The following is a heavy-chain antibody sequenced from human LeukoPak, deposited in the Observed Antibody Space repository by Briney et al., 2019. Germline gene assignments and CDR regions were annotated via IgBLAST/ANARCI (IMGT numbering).Heavy chain of an antibody. CDR3: ARGGYRSGWYLPVDY. CDR1: GFTFSTYA. V-gene: IGHV3-30-3*01. D-gene: IGHD6-19*01. J-gene: IGHJ4*02. Sequence: GGSLRLSCAASGFTFSTYAMHWVRQAPGKGLEWVAVISYDGTNKYYADSVKGRFTISRDKSKNTLYPQMNSLRAEDTAVYYCARGGYRSGWYLPVDYWGQGTLVTVSS. CDR2: ISYDGTNK.